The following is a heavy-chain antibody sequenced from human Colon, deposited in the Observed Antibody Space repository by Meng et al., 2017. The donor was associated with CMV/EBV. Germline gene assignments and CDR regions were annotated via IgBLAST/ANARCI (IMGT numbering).Heavy chain of an antibody. CDR1: TFSNYA. CDR3: AKNQVEVPRYSYYYGMDV. Sequence: TFSNYAMNWVRQAPGKGLEWVSGIVGGGAGTYYADSVEGRFIISRDDSKNTLYLQMNSLRAEDTAVYYCAKNQVEVPRYSYYYGMDVWGQGTTVTVSS. J-gene: IGHJ6*02. CDR2: IVGGGAGT. V-gene: IGHV3-23*01.